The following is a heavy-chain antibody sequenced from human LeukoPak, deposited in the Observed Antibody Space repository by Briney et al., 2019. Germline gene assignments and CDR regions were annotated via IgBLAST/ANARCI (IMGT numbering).Heavy chain of an antibody. J-gene: IGHJ4*02. V-gene: IGHV3-23*01. CDR1: GFTFSNYA. D-gene: IGHD4-11*01. CDR2: INGRGGST. CDR3: ANPPTVTSFHY. Sequence: PGGSLRLSCAASGFTFSNYAMSWVRQAPGKGLEWVSSINGRGGSTYYADSVKGRFTISRDSSKNTLYLQMNSLRAEDTAIYYCANPPTVTSFHYWGQGTLVTVSP.